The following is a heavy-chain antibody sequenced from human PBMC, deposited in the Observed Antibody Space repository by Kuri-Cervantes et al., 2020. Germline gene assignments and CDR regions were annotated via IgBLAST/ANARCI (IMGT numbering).Heavy chain of an antibody. Sequence: GGSLRLSCAASGFTFDDYGMSWVRQAPGKGLEWVSGINWNGGSTGYADSVKGRFTISRDNAKNSLYLQMNSLRAEDTALYYCARGRLSTVTTKTRYYFDYWGQGTLVTVSS. CDR1: GFTFDDYG. CDR2: INWNGGST. D-gene: IGHD4-17*01. V-gene: IGHV3-20*04. CDR3: ARGRLSTVTTKTRYYFDY. J-gene: IGHJ4*02.